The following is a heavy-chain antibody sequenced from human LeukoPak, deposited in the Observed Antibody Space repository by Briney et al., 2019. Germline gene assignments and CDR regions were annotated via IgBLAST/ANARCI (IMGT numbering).Heavy chain of an antibody. V-gene: IGHV1-69*04. CDR3: ARGVIEVNWFDP. CDR2: IIPIFGIA. Sequence: ASVKVSCKASGGTFSSYAISWVRQAPGQGLEWMGRIIPIFGIANYAQKFQGRVTITADKSTSTAYMELSSLRSEDTAVYYCARGVIEVNWFDPWGQGTLVTVSS. J-gene: IGHJ5*02. CDR1: GGTFSSYA.